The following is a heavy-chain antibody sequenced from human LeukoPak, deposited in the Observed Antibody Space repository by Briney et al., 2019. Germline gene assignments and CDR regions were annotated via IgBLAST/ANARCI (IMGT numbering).Heavy chain of an antibody. CDR1: GFTFSSYA. V-gene: IGHV3-23*01. Sequence: GGSLRLSCAASGFTFSSYAMSWVRQAPGKGLEWVSAISGSGGSTYYADSVKGRFTISRDNSKNTLYLQMNSLRAEDTAVYYCAKERVGDPGRITMVRGVISYYFDYWGQGTLVTVSS. D-gene: IGHD3-10*01. J-gene: IGHJ4*02. CDR2: ISGSGGST. CDR3: AKERVGDPGRITMVRGVISYYFDY.